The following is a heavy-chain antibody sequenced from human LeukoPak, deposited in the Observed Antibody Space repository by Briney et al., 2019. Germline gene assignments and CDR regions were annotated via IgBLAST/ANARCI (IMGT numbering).Heavy chain of an antibody. D-gene: IGHD4-17*01. CDR3: ARGEDGTGDYRPTYFDS. Sequence: SETLSLTCTVSGGSISSSSYYWGWIRQPPGKGLEWIGEIYHSGSTNYNPSLKSRVTISVDKSKNQFSLKLSSVTAADTAVYYCARGEDGTGDYRPTYFDSWGQGTLVTVSS. J-gene: IGHJ4*02. CDR1: GGSISSSSYY. CDR2: IYHSGST. V-gene: IGHV4-39*07.